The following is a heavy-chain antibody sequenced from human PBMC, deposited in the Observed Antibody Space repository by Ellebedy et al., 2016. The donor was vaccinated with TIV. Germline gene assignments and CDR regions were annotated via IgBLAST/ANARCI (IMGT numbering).Heavy chain of an antibody. V-gene: IGHV3-21*01. D-gene: IGHD1-7*01. CDR1: GSTFSTYT. J-gene: IGHJ4*02. Sequence: GESLKISXAASGSTFSTYTMDWVRQAPGKGLEWVSSISISSDLIFYADSVRGRVTISRDNAKNSVYLQISSLRADDTAVYYCARNVNYAHDYWGQGTLVTVSS. CDR2: ISISSDLI. CDR3: ARNVNYAHDY.